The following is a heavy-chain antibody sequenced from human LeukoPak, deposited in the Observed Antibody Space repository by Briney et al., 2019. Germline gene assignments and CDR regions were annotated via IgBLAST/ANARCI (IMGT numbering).Heavy chain of an antibody. CDR2: IYSGGST. J-gene: IGHJ5*02. Sequence: PGGSLRLSCAASGFTFSNYAMNWVRQVPGTGLEWVSVIYSGGSTYYADSVKGRFTISRDKSKNTVYLQMNSLRFEDTAMYYCARNWFDPWGQGTLVTVSS. CDR3: ARNWFDP. V-gene: IGHV3-53*05. CDR1: GFTFSNYA.